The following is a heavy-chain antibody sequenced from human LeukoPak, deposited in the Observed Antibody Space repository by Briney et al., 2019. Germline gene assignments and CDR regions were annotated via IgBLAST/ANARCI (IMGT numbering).Heavy chain of an antibody. V-gene: IGHV4-59*01. J-gene: IGHJ3*02. CDR3: ARYTAMVAFHAHGFDI. D-gene: IGHD5-18*01. CDR1: GGSISNYY. Sequence: SETLSLTCSVSGGSISNYYGSWIRQPPGKGLEWIGYVFYSGSTSCNPSLKSRVTISVDTSKNQFSLKLRSVTAADTAVYYCARYTAMVAFHAHGFDIWGQGTVVTVSS. CDR2: VFYSGST.